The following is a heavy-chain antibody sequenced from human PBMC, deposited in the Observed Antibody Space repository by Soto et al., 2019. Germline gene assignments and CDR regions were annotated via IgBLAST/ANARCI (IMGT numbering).Heavy chain of an antibody. V-gene: IGHV1-2*02. Sequence: QVRLVHSGAEVKKPGASVKVSCKASGFPFTGHYIHWVRQAPGQGLEWMGWINPNIGGTNYAQNFQGRVTLTRDTSITTAYMELSGLTSDDTAVYYCARDSHYDILTGYSRNAVDVWGQGTMVAVSS. D-gene: IGHD3-9*01. CDR2: INPNIGGT. CDR3: ARDSHYDILTGYSRNAVDV. CDR1: GFPFTGHY. J-gene: IGHJ3*01.